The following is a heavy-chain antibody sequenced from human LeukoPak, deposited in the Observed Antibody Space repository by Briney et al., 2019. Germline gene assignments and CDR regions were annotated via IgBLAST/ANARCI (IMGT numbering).Heavy chain of an antibody. V-gene: IGHV3-23*01. CDR2: ISGSGGST. D-gene: IGHD3-22*01. Sequence: GGSLRLSCAASGFTFSSYAMNWVRQAPGKGLEWVSGISGSGGSTYYADSVKGRLIISRDNSKNTLYLQMNRLRAEDTAVYYCANGFYDSSGYYYEYFDYWGQGTLVTVSS. J-gene: IGHJ4*02. CDR3: ANGFYDSSGYYYEYFDY. CDR1: GFTFSSYA.